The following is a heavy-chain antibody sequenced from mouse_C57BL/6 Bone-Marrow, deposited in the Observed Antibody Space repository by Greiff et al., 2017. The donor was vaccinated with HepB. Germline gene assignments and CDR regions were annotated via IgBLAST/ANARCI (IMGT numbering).Heavy chain of an antibody. CDR3: AGLRFCFAY. D-gene: IGHD1-1*01. V-gene: IGHV14-3*01. CDR1: GFNIKNTY. Sequence: VQLQPSVAELVRPGASVKLSCTASGFNIKNTYMHWVKQRPEPGLEWIGRIAPANGTTKSAPKFPGKATITADTSSNTAYLQLSSLTSEDTAIYYWAGLRFCFAYWGQGTLVTVSA. J-gene: IGHJ3*01. CDR2: IAPANGTT.